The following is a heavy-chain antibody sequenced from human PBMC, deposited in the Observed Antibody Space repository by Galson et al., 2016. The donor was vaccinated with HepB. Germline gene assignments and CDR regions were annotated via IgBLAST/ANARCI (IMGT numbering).Heavy chain of an antibody. CDR3: ARGGASDASGY. J-gene: IGHJ6*01. V-gene: IGHV3-53*01. Sequence: SLRLSCAASGFSVSNNYMTWVRQAPGKGLEWVSPIYSGGGTSFADSVKGRFTISRDNSKNTLYLQMNSLRAEDTAVYYCARGGASDASGYWGQGTTVTVSS. D-gene: IGHD5-12*01. CDR1: GFSVSNNY. CDR2: IYSGGGT.